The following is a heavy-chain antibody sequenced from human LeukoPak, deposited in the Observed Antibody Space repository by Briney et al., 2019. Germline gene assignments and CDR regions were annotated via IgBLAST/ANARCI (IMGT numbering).Heavy chain of an antibody. V-gene: IGHV4-39*02. D-gene: IGHD3-22*01. Sequence: ASETLSLTRTVSVGSISISSYYWGWIRQPPGKGLEWIGDIYYSGKTYYNLSLRNRDSISLDTSKNRFSLTLTSVTAADTAVYYCARRRYYDSTGFFDWGRGSLVIVSS. J-gene: IGHJ1*01. CDR2: IYYSGKT. CDR1: VGSISISSYY. CDR3: ARRRYYDSTGFFD.